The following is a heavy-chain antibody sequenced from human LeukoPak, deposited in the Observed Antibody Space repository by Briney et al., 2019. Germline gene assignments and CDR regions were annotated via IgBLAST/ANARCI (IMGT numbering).Heavy chain of an antibody. D-gene: IGHD3-16*01. V-gene: IGHV1-69*06. CDR1: GGTFSSYA. CDR3: ATFGRIDWFDP. Sequence: ASVKVSCKASGGTFSSYAISWVRQAPGQGLEWMGGIIPIFGTANYAQKFQGRVTMTEDTSTDTAYMELSSLRSEDTAVYYCATFGRIDWFDPWGQGTLVTVSS. CDR2: IIPIFGTA. J-gene: IGHJ5*02.